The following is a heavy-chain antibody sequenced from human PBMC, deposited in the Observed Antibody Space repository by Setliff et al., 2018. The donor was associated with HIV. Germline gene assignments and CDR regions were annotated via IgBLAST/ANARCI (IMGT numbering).Heavy chain of an antibody. J-gene: IGHJ5*02. CDR2: IRSKADKYAT. CDR1: GFTFSDSA. CDR3: LLPCTSGWHNWADP. Sequence: QTGGSLRLSCAASGFTFSDSAMHWVRQASGKGLEWVGRIRSKADKYATDYGASAKGRFIISRDDSKKTAYLQMSSLRAEDTAMYYCLLPCTSGWHNWADPWGQGTLVTVSS. D-gene: IGHD2-8*01. V-gene: IGHV3-73*01.